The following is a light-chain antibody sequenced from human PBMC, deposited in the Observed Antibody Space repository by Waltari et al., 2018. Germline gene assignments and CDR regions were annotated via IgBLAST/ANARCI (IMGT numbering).Light chain of an antibody. V-gene: IGLV2-11*01. CDR3: CSYAGSYTSI. J-gene: IGLJ1*01. Sequence: QSALTQPRSVSGSLGQSVTIACTGTSSDVGGFTYVSWYQQHPGKAPKLIIYDVIKRPSGVPDRFSGSKSGNTASLTISGLQAEDEGDYYYCSYAGSYTSIFGTGTEVTVL. CDR1: SSDVGGFTY. CDR2: DVI.